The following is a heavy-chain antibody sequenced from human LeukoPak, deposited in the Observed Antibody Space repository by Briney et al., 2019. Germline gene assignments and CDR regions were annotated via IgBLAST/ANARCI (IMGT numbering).Heavy chain of an antibody. V-gene: IGHV4-31*03. CDR3: ARDKPPYYYDSSGWAFDI. Sequence: SETLSLTCTVSGGPISSGVYYWSWIRQHPGKGLEWIGYIYYSGSTYYKPSLKSRDTISVDTSKNLFSLKLSSVTAADTAVYYCARDKPPYYYDSSGWAFDIWGQGTMVTVSS. CDR1: GGPISSGVYY. D-gene: IGHD3-22*01. CDR2: IYYSGST. J-gene: IGHJ3*02.